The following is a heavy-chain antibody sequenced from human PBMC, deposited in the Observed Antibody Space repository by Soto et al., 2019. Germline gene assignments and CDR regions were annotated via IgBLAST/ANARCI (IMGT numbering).Heavy chain of an antibody. CDR3: ARDRDDSGDAGY. D-gene: IGHD2-21*02. V-gene: IGHV3-33*01. Sequence: PGGSLRLSCVASGFSFNRFVMHWGRQAPGKGLEWVADLWSDGSNTYYSDSVRGRFTISRDNSKNTLYLQMNSLTAEDTAVYHCARDRDDSGDAGYWGQGTLVTVSS. CDR2: LWSDGSNT. CDR1: GFSFNRFV. J-gene: IGHJ4*02.